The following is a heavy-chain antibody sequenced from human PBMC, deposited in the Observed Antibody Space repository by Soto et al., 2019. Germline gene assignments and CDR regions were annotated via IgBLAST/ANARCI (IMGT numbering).Heavy chain of an antibody. CDR3: AAGGYFYDSSGYSNWFDP. D-gene: IGHD3-22*01. J-gene: IGHJ5*02. Sequence: QVQLQESGPGLVKPSQTLSLTCTVSGGSISSGGYYWSWIRQHPGKGLEWIGYIYYSGSTYYNPSLKSRVTISVDTSKNQFSLELSSVTAADTAVYYCAAGGYFYDSSGYSNWFDPWGQGTLVTVSS. CDR1: GGSISSGGYY. CDR2: IYYSGST. V-gene: IGHV4-31*03.